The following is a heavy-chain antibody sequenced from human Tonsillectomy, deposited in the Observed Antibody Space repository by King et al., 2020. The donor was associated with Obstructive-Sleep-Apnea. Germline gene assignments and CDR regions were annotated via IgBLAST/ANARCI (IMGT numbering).Heavy chain of an antibody. V-gene: IGHV3-30-3*01. J-gene: IGHJ4*02. CDR1: GFTFSTYA. CDR3: ATGYGSGSYLSRTLRVDF. CDR2: VSYDGTNK. Sequence: VQLVESGGGVVQPGRSLRLSCTASGFTFSTYAMHWVRQAPGKGLEWVAIVSYDGTNKYYADSVKGRFTISSDNSKNTLYLQMNSLRAEDTAVFYCATGYGSGSYLSRTLRVDFWGQGTLVTVSS. D-gene: IGHD3-10*01.